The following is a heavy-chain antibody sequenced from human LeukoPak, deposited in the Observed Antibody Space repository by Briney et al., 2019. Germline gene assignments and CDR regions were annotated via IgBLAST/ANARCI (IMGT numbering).Heavy chain of an antibody. CDR2: VNHSGST. Sequence: SETLSLTRAVHGGSFSGYYWCRIRPPPRKGLEWIGEVNHSGSTNYNPSVKSRVTISVDTSKNQFSLKLSSVTAADTAVYYCARGDYFDDWGQGTLVTVSS. J-gene: IGHJ4*01. CDR1: GGSFSGYY. CDR3: ARGDYFDD. V-gene: IGHV4-34*01.